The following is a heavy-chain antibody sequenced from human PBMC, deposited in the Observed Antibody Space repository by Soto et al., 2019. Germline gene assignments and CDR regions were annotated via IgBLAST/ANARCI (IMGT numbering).Heavy chain of an antibody. CDR3: ARETITFGGFIANRVAFDI. CDR1: GGTFSSYA. Sequence: QVQLVQSGAEVKKPGSSVKVSCKASGGTFSSYAISGVRQAPGQGLEWMGGIIPIFGTANYAQKFQGRVTITAEKSTSTAYMELSSRRSDDTAVYYCARETITFGGFIANRVAFDIWGQGTMVTVSS. J-gene: IGHJ3*02. D-gene: IGHD3-16*02. CDR2: IIPIFGTA. V-gene: IGHV1-69*06.